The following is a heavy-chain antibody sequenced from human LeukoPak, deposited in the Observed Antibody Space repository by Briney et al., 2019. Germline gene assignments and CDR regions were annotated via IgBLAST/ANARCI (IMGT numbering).Heavy chain of an antibody. CDR1: EITLSNYG. J-gene: IGHJ4*02. Sequence: GVSLRLSCAVSEITLSNYGMTWVRQAPGKGLEWFAGISDTGGRTNYADSVKGRFTISRDNPKNTLYLQMNSLRAEDTAVYFCAKRGVVIRVILVGFHKEAYYFDSWGQGALVTVSS. D-gene: IGHD3-22*01. V-gene: IGHV3-23*01. CDR2: ISDTGGRT. CDR3: AKRGVVIRVILVGFHKEAYYFDS.